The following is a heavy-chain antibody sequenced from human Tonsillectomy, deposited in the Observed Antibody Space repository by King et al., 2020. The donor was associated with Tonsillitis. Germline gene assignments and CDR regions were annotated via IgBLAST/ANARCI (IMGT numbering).Heavy chain of an antibody. J-gene: IGHJ4*02. CDR2: FWFDGRKK. Sequence: VQLVESGGGVVQPGGSLRLSFAASGFTFCSPCLPWVRPAPGKGRGWGAVFWFDGRKKNYAGSVKGRLTNSWDNSKNKLYLQMSSLRAEDTAVYYCARGYYDSSGYYSSYFDYWGQGTLVTVSS. V-gene: IGHV3-33*08. CDR3: ARGYYDSSGYYSSYFDY. D-gene: IGHD3-22*01. CDR1: GFTFCSPC.